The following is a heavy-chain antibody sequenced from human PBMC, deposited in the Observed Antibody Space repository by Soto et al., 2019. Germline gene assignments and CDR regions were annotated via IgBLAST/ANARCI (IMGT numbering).Heavy chain of an antibody. CDR2: IRGFSPYT. D-gene: IGHD1-1*01. CDR1: GFTFRTYT. Sequence: PGGSLRLSCISSGFTFRTYTMNWVRQAPGKGLEWVSGIRGFSPYTFYAESVKGRFTISRDNAKNSLYLQMNSLRAEDTAVYYCASNWADYYYYGMDVWGQGTTVTVSS. J-gene: IGHJ6*02. CDR3: ASNWADYYYYGMDV. V-gene: IGHV3-21*04.